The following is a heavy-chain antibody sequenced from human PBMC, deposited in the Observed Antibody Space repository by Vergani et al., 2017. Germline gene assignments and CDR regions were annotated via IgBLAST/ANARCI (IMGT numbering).Heavy chain of an antibody. D-gene: IGHD1-26*01. CDR1: GDSVSSNSAA. J-gene: IGHJ6*03. CDR2: TYYRSKWYN. CDR3: ARDGAGSRSAGNYYYYYMDV. Sequence: QVQLQQSGPGLVKPSQTLSLTCAISGDSVSSNSAAWNWIRQSPSRGLEWLGRTYYRSKWYNDYAVSVKSRITINPDTSKNQFSLKLSSVTAADTAVYYCARDGAGSRSAGNYYYYYMDVWGKGTTVTVSS. V-gene: IGHV6-1*01.